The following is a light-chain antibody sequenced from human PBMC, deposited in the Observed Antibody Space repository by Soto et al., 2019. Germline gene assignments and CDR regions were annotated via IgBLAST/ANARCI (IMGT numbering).Light chain of an antibody. CDR3: QQYGSSLT. V-gene: IGKV3-20*01. J-gene: IGKJ4*01. CDR1: QSVSSY. CDR2: DAS. Sequence: EIVLTQSPGTLSLSPGERATLSCRASQSVSSYLAWYQQKPGQAPRLLIYDASKRATGIPDRFSGSGSGTDFTLSISRLEPADSAVYYCQQYGSSLTFGGGTKVHIK.